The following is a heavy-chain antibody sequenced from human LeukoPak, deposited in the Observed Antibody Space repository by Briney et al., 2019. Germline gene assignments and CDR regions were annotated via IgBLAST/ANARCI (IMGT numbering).Heavy chain of an antibody. CDR3: ARSGYSGHDFNY. CDR1: GGSISSYY. Sequence: SETLSLTCTVSGGSISSYYWSWFRQPPGKGLEWIGYNYHSGSTNYNPSLKSRVTISVDTSKNQFSLNLNSVTAADTAVYHCARSGYSGHDFNYWGQGTLVTVSS. D-gene: IGHD5-12*01. CDR2: NYHSGST. J-gene: IGHJ4*02. V-gene: IGHV4-59*01.